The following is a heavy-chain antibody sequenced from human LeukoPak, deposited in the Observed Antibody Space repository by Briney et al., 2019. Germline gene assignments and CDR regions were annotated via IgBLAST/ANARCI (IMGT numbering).Heavy chain of an antibody. CDR1: GYTFTGYY. Sequence: ASVKVSCKASGYTFTGYYKHWVRQAPGQGLEWMGRINPNSGGTNYAQKFQGRVTMTRDTSISTAYMELSRLRSDDTAVYYCARGAYCSGGSCLQPKRYDYWGQGTLVTVSS. J-gene: IGHJ4*02. CDR2: INPNSGGT. V-gene: IGHV1-2*06. D-gene: IGHD2-15*01. CDR3: ARGAYCSGGSCLQPKRYDY.